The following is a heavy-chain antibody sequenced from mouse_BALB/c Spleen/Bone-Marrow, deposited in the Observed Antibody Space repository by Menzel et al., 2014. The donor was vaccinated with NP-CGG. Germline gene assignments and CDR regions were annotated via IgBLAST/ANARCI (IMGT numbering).Heavy chain of an antibody. V-gene: IGHV14-3*02. D-gene: IGHD4-1*01. CDR2: IDPANGNT. CDR3: ARWEYYAMDY. J-gene: IGHJ4*01. CDR1: GFNIKDTY. Sequence: EVQLQESGAELVKPGASVKLSCTASGFNIKDTYMHWVKQRPEQGLDGIGRIDPANGNTKYDPKFQGKATITADTSSNTAYLQLSSLTSEDTAVYYCARWEYYAMDYWGQGTSVTVSS.